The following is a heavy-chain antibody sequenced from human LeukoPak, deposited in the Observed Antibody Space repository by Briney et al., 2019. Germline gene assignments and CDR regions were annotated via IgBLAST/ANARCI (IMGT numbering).Heavy chain of an antibody. CDR2: ITSSSSYI. CDR1: GFTFSTYS. V-gene: IGHV3-21*01. J-gene: IGHJ5*02. D-gene: IGHD2-2*02. CDR3: ARFDCSSTSCYTGWFDP. Sequence: KSGRSLRLSCAASGFTFSTYSMNWVRQAPGKGLEWVSSITSSSSYIYYADSVKGRFTISRDNAKNSLYLRMNTLRAEDTAVYYCARFDCSSTSCYTGWFDPWGQGTLVTVSS.